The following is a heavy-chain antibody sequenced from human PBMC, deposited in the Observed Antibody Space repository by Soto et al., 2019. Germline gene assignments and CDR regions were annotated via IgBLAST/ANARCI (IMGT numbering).Heavy chain of an antibody. CDR2: ISYDGNVA. CDR3: AKEGPITNWYFDD. CDR1: GFTFSNYG. Sequence: QVQLVESGGGVVQPGRSLRLSCAASGFTFSNYGMHWVRQAPGKGLEWVIVISYDGNVAYYADSVKGRFTISRDNSKNTLYLQMNSLRTEDTAMYYCAKEGPITNWYFDDWGQGTLVTVSS. V-gene: IGHV3-30*18. J-gene: IGHJ4*02. D-gene: IGHD1-1*01.